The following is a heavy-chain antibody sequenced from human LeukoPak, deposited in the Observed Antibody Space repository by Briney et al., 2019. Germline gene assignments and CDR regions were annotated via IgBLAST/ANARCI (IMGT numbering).Heavy chain of an antibody. J-gene: IGHJ4*02. CDR2: IYYSGRT. D-gene: IGHD6-13*01. V-gene: IGHV4-31*03. CDR1: GDSISSGGYY. Sequence: SQTLSLTCTVPGDSISSGGYYWSWIRQHPGTGLEWIGYIYYSGRTFYNPSLKSRLTVSVDTSKTQFSLKLSSVTAADTAVYFCARLRAASGSFDYWGQGTLVTVSS. CDR3: ARLRAASGSFDY.